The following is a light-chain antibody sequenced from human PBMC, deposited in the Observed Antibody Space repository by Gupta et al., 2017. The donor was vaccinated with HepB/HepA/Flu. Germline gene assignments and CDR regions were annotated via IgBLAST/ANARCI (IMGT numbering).Light chain of an antibody. CDR3: QNEDSAPCT. J-gene: IGKJ2*02. CDR2: AAS. CDR1: QGIRDY. V-gene: IGKV1-27*01. Sequence: DLQMTQSPSSLSASVGDRVTITCRASQGIRDYLAWYQQTPGKVPKLLIYAASTLQSGVPSRFSGSGSGTDFTLTISSLQPEDVATYYCQNEDSAPCTFGQGTKVEIK.